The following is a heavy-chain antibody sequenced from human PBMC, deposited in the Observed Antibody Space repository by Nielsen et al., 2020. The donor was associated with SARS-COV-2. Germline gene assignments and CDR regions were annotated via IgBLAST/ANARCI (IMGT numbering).Heavy chain of an antibody. J-gene: IGHJ4*02. CDR3: ARGLDYYGSGSHLSPDDFDY. D-gene: IGHD3-10*01. CDR1: GFTFSSYG. V-gene: IGHV3-33*01. Sequence: GGSLRLSCAASGFTFSSYGMHWVRQAPGKGLEWVAVIWYDGSNKYYADSVKGRFTISRDNSKNTLYLQMNSLRAEDTAVYYCARGLDYYGSGSHLSPDDFDYWGQGTLVTVSS. CDR2: IWYDGSNK.